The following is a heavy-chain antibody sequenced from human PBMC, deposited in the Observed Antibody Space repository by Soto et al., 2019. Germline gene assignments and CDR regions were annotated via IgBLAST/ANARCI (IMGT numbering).Heavy chain of an antibody. V-gene: IGHV3-30-3*01. D-gene: IGHD4-17*01. J-gene: IGHJ4*02. CDR1: GFTFSTYT. CDR2: ISYDGSHK. CDR3: ARAPAPDYGGVGDY. Sequence: PGGSLRLSCAASGFTFSTYTIHWVRQAPGKGLEWVAVISYDGSHKYYADSVKGRFTISRDNSKNTLYLQMNSLRAEDTAVYYCARAPAPDYGGVGDYWGQGTLVTVSS.